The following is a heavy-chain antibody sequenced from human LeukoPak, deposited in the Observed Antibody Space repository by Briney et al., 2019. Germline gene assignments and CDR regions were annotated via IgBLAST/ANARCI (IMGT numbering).Heavy chain of an antibody. Sequence: PGGSLRLSCAASGFTFSSYWMHWVRQAPGKGLVWVSRISPDGSTTGHADSVKGRFTLSRDNAKNTLYLQMSSLRAEDTALYYCTKEASQSYGRTWGQGTLVTVSS. CDR2: ISPDGSTT. D-gene: IGHD4-23*01. V-gene: IGHV3-74*01. J-gene: IGHJ4*02. CDR3: TKEASQSYGRT. CDR1: GFTFSSYW.